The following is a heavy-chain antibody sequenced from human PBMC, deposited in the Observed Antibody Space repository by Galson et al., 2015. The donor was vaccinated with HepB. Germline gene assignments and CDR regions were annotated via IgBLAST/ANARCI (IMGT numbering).Heavy chain of an antibody. CDR2: ISYDGSGE. D-gene: IGHD6-25*01. J-gene: IGHJ4*02. CDR1: GFTFRSYA. CDR3: ARATATRGFDY. V-gene: IGHV3-30*04. Sequence: SLRLSCAASGFTFRSYAMHWVHQTPGKGLEWVAFISYDGSGEEYADSVKGRFTISRDNSKNTVFLQLNGLRGEETAVYYCARATATRGFDYWGQGTQVIVSS.